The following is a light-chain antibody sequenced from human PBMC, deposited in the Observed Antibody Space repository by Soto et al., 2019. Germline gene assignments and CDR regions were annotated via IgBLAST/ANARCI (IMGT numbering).Light chain of an antibody. V-gene: IGKV3-20*01. CDR2: GAS. CDR1: QSVSSNY. J-gene: IGKJ1*01. CDR3: QQYGASVWT. Sequence: EIVLMQSPGTLSLSPGERATLSCRASQSVSSNYLGWYQQKPGQAPRLLIYGASSRATGIPDRFSGSGSGTDFTLSISRLEPEDFAVYYCQQYGASVWTFGQGTKVEIK.